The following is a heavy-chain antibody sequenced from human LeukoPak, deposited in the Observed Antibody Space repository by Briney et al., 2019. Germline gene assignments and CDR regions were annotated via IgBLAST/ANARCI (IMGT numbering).Heavy chain of an antibody. CDR1: GYTLTDYY. J-gene: IGHJ6*02. Sequence: ASVKVSCKASGYTLTDYYMHWVRQAPGQGLEWMGIITPSGGSTSYAQKFQARVSMTRDSSTTTVYMELSSLRSEDTAVYYCARGTYYYGLDVWGQGTTVTVSS. CDR3: ARGTYYYGLDV. V-gene: IGHV1-46*01. CDR2: ITPSGGST.